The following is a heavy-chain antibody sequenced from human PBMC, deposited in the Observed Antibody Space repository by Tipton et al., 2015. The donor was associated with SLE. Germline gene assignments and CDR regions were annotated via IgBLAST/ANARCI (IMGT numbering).Heavy chain of an antibody. Sequence: QLVQSGAEVKKPGATVKISCKASGYTFTDYYIHWVRQAPGKGLAWLGRVNPEDGEIKCAENLQGRLTITADTSTSTAYMDLRSLTFEDTAVYYCPRGAYWGQGTLVTVSS. CDR1: GYTFTDYY. J-gene: IGHJ4*02. D-gene: IGHD3-10*01. V-gene: IGHV1-69-2*01. CDR3: PRGAY. CDR2: VNPEDGEI.